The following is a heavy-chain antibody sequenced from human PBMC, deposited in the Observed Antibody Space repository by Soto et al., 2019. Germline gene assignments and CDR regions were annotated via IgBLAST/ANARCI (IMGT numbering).Heavy chain of an antibody. CDR3: ARGGDCPDY. CDR1: GFTFSSYA. J-gene: IGHJ4*02. V-gene: IGHV3-30-3*01. D-gene: IGHD2-21*02. CDR2: ISYDGSNK. Sequence: GGSLRLSCAASGFTFSSYAMHWVRQAPGKGLEWVAVISYDGSNKYYADSVKGRFTISRDNSKNTLYLQMNSLRAEDTAVYYCARGGDCPDYWGQGTLVTVSS.